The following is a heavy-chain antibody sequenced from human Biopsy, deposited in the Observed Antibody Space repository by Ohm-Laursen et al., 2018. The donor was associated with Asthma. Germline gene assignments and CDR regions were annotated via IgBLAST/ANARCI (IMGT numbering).Heavy chain of an antibody. CDR3: ARTTYGDDGFDP. J-gene: IGHJ5*02. Sequence: SQTLSLTCTVSGGSISSGAYYWSWVRQPPGKGLEWIGYIYYSGSTYYNPSLKSRVSISLDTSKNQFSLSLTSVTAADPAVYYCARTTYGDDGFDPWGQGTLVTVSS. V-gene: IGHV4-31*03. CDR1: GGSISSGAYY. D-gene: IGHD4-17*01. CDR2: IYYSGST.